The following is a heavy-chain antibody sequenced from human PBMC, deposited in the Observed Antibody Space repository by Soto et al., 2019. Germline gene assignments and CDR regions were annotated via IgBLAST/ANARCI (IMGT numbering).Heavy chain of an antibody. Sequence: GDSLKISCKGSGYSFAGYWITWVRQKPGKGLEWMGRIDPSDSQTYYSPSFRGHVTISVTKSITTVFLQWSSLRASDTAMYYCARQIYDSDTGPNFQYYFDSWGQGTPVTVSS. J-gene: IGHJ4*02. CDR1: GYSFAGYW. CDR3: ARQIYDSDTGPNFQYYFDS. V-gene: IGHV5-10-1*01. D-gene: IGHD3-22*01. CDR2: IDPSDSQT.